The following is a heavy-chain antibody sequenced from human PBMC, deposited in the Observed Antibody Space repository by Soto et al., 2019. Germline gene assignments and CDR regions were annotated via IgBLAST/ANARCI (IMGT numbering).Heavy chain of an antibody. V-gene: IGHV3-15*07. CDR1: GLRLSDGW. CDR3: TRRPKARDAGVDPLAY. D-gene: IGHD3-10*01. Sequence: ESVGGSVKPEGSLRLSCTASGLRLSDGWMNWVRQTPGKGLEWVGRIKSKADGGTVDYAAPVNGRFTISRDDSRNMLYLQMNNLRADDTGIYYCTRRPKARDAGVDPLAYWGQGALVTVSS. CDR2: IKSKADGGTV. J-gene: IGHJ4*02.